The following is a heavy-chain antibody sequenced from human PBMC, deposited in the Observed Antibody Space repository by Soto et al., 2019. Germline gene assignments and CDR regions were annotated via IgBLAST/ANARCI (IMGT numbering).Heavy chain of an antibody. V-gene: IGHV3-23*01. J-gene: IGHJ6*02. CDR3: AKGATVTASQRDAMDG. Sequence: EVQLLESGGGLVQPGGSLRLSCAASGFTFNNYAMNWVRQAPGQGLEWVSGISGGGGSTFYADSVKGRFTISRENPRDTLYLRLNSPRAGDTAVYRCAKGATVTASQRDAMDGWGPGPTATASS. D-gene: IGHD2-21*02. CDR2: ISGGGGST. CDR1: GFTFNNYA.